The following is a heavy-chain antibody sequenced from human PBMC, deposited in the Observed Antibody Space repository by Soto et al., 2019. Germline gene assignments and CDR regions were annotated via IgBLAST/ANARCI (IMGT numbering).Heavy chain of an antibody. CDR1: GFTFSDYA. CDR2: ITGSGGGT. D-gene: IGHD5-12*01. J-gene: IGHJ4*02. CDR3: AREAIVAAVTGFFNC. Sequence: HPGGSLRLSCPASGFTFSDYAMSWVRQAPGKGLELVSVITGSGGGTYYADSARGRFVISRDNSKNTLYLQMSDLRAEDTAVYYCAREAIVAAVTGFFNCWGRGTLVTVSS. V-gene: IGHV3-23*01.